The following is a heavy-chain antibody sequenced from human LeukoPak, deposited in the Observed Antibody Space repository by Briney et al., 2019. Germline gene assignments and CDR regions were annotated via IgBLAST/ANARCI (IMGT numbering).Heavy chain of an antibody. CDR1: GGSISSYY. J-gene: IGHJ4*02. CDR2: IYYSGST. Sequence: SETLSLTCTVSGGSISSYYWSWIRQPPGKGLEWIGYIYYSGSTNYNPSLKSRVTMSVDRSKNQFSLRLSSVTAADTAVYYCARRWGSWQNFDYWGQGTLVTVSS. CDR3: ARRWGSWQNFDY. V-gene: IGHV4-59*08. D-gene: IGHD6-13*01.